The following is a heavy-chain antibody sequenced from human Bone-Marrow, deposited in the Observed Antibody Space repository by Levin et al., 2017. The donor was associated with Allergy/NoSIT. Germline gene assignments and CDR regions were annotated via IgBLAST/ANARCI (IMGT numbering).Heavy chain of an antibody. Sequence: GASVKVSCKVDGYKFTETSMHWVRQAPGKGLEWMGGFDPEEGKTIYPQKFQGRVTMTEDTSADTGYMELSSLRSDDTAVYFCARGVMVRLGGVIASFALDVWGQGTTVTVSS. CDR2: FDPEEGKT. J-gene: IGHJ6*02. CDR3: ARGVMVRLGGVIASFALDV. D-gene: IGHD3-16*01. CDR1: GYKFTETS. V-gene: IGHV1-24*01.